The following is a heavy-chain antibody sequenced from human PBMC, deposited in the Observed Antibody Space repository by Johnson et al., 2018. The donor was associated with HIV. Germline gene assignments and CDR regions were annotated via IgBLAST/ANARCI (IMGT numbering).Heavy chain of an antibody. CDR1: GFTFSSYD. J-gene: IGHJ3*02. Sequence: VQLVESGGGLVQPGGSLRLSCAASGFTFSSYDMHWVRQATGKGLEWVSAIGTAGDTYYPGSVKGRFTLSRDNAKNTLYLQMNSLKTEDTAVYYCTTDLGGEDAFDIWGQGTMVTVSS. CDR3: TTDLGGEDAFDI. D-gene: IGHD3-16*01. V-gene: IGHV3-13*01. CDR2: IGTAGDT.